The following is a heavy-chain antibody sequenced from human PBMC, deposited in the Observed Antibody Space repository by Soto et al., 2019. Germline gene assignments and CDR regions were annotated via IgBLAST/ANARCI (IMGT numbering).Heavy chain of an antibody. D-gene: IGHD3-10*01. CDR3: ARVFTMVRGLGGAGAFDF. CDR2: ISVYNTNT. Sequence: QVQLVQSGAEVKKPGASVKVSCKASGYTFPSHGIGWVRQAPGQGLEWMGWISVYNTNTNYAQKFQGRVTMTTNTPTSTAYMELRSLRSDDTAVYYCARVFTMVRGLGGAGAFDFWGQGTMVTISS. V-gene: IGHV1-18*01. CDR1: GYTFPSHG. J-gene: IGHJ3*01.